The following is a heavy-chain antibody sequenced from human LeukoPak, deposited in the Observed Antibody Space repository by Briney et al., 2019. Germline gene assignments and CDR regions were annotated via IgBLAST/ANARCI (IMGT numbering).Heavy chain of an antibody. CDR1: GYTFSRYG. CDR3: ARDRSGGTKSYYFDY. V-gene: IGHV1-18*01. J-gene: IGHJ4*02. Sequence: ASVKVSCKASGYTFSRYGITWVRQAPGQGLEWMGWISAYNGNTNYAQKLQGRVTMTTDTSTSTAYMELRSLRSDDTAVYYCARDRSGGTKSYYFDYWGQGTLVTVSS. CDR2: ISAYNGNT. D-gene: IGHD1-26*01.